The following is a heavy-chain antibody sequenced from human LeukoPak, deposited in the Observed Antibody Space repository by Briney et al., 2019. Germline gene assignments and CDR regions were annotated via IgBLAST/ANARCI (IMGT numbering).Heavy chain of an antibody. Sequence: GGSLRLSCAAAGFTFRSYWMSWVRQAPGKGLEWVANINKDGGEKVLVCSGRGRVTSSRDHPKNSLYLQMNRLRAVDPAVYYCFKDAPPRYSGSPPAYWGQGTLVTVSS. CDR1: GFTFRSYW. D-gene: IGHD1-26*01. V-gene: IGHV3-7*03. CDR3: FKDAPPRYSGSPPAY. CDR2: INKDGGEK. J-gene: IGHJ4*02.